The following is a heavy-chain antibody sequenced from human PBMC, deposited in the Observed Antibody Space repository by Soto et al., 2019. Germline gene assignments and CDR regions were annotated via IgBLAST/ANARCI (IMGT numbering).Heavy chain of an antibody. V-gene: IGHV3-23*01. J-gene: IGHJ4*01. CDR2: ISGSGGST. D-gene: IGHD3-16*01. Sequence: ASLRLSCAASGFTFSSYAMSGVRQAPGKGLEWVSAISGSGGSTYSADSVKGRFTISRDNSKNTLYLQMTSLRDEATAVYFCSKASFREYCDDYMDYWGQGTLVTVSS. CDR3: SKASFREYCDDYMDY. CDR1: GFTFSSYA.